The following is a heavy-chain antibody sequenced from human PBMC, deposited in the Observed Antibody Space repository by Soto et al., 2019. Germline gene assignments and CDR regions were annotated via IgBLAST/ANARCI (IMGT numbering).Heavy chain of an antibody. CDR2: IYYSGST. D-gene: IGHD6-13*01. V-gene: IGHV4-61*08. CDR1: GGTISSCDYY. CDR3: ARSYSSSWSYYYYHYYCRDV. Sequence: SETLSLTCTVSGGTISSCDYYWSWSRQPPGKGREWIGDIYYSGSTNYTPSLKSRVTISVDTSKNQFSLKLSSVTAADTAVYYCARSYSSSWSYYYYHYYCRDVWGQGTTVT. J-gene: IGHJ6*01.